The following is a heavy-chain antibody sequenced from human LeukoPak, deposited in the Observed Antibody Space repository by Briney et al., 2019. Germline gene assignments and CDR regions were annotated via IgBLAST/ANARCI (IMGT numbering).Heavy chain of an antibody. V-gene: IGHV4-4*07. D-gene: IGHD2-15*01. J-gene: IGHJ2*01. CDR2: IYTSGST. Sequence: SETLSLTCTVSGGSISGYYWSWIRQPAGKGLEWIGRIYTSGSTNYNPSLKSRVTISVDKSKNQFSLKLSSVTAADTAVYYCARSLPGCSGGSCYAWYFDLWGRGTLVTVSS. CDR3: ARSLPGCSGGSCYAWYFDL. CDR1: GGSISGYY.